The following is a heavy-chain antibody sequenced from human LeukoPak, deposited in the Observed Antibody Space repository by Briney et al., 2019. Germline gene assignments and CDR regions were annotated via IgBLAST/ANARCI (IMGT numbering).Heavy chain of an antibody. Sequence: GGSLRLSCAASGFTFSSYSMNWVRQAPGKGLEWVASISSSSSYIYYADSVKGRFTISRDNAKNSLYLQMNSLRAEDTAVYYCARVPVVAGYKWFDAWGQGTLVTVSS. CDR2: ISSSSSYI. CDR3: ARVPVVAGYKWFDA. J-gene: IGHJ5*02. CDR1: GFTFSSYS. V-gene: IGHV3-21*01. D-gene: IGHD2-2*01.